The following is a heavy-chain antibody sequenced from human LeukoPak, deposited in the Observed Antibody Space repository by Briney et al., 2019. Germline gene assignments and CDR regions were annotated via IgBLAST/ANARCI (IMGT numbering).Heavy chain of an antibody. D-gene: IGHD6-25*01. Sequence: ASVKVSCKASGYSFTTFPIHWVRQAPGQAPEWVGWIRTGNGDTKYSEAFQDRVTTARDTPATTAFMELSSLRSEGTAVYYCARDAAGLLDHWGQGTLVTVSS. V-gene: IGHV1-3*04. CDR3: ARDAAGLLDH. CDR2: IRTGNGDT. J-gene: IGHJ4*02. CDR1: GYSFTTFP.